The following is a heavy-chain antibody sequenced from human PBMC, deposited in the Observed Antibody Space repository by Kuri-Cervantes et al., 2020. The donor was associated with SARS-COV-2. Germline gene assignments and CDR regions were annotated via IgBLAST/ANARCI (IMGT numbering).Heavy chain of an antibody. Sequence: LSLTCAASGFTFSSYWMSWVRRAPGKGLEWVANIKQDGSEKHYVDSAKGRFTISRDNAKNSLYLQMNSLRAEDTAVYYCARDTHNWNSLNDYWGQGTLVTVSS. D-gene: IGHD1-7*01. J-gene: IGHJ4*02. CDR2: IKQDGSEK. CDR3: ARDTHNWNSLNDY. V-gene: IGHV3-7*05. CDR1: GFTFSSYW.